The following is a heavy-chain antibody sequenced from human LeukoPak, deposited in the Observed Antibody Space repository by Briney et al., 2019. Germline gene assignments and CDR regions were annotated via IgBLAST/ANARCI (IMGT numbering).Heavy chain of an antibody. CDR2: IVVGSGTT. CDR1: GFTFTSSA. Sequence: GTSVKVSCKASGFTFTSSAMQWGRHAPGQRLGRIVWIVVGSGTTNYAQKFQERVTITRDMSTSTAYMELTSLRSEATAVYYCAADLNSYDSSGSGDYWGQGTLVTVSS. CDR3: AADLNSYDSSGSGDY. D-gene: IGHD3-22*01. V-gene: IGHV1-58*02. J-gene: IGHJ4*02.